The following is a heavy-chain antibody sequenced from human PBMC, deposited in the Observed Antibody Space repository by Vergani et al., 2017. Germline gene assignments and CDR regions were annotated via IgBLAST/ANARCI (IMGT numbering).Heavy chain of an antibody. CDR1: GFTFSSYA. V-gene: IGHV3-23*04. CDR3: ARGGKGIIMVVPSTHL. Sequence: EVQLVESGGGLVKPGGSLRLSCAASGFTFSSYAMSWVRQAPGKGLEWVSAISGSGGSTYYADSVKGRFTISRDNSKKMMSLQMNSLRVEDTAVYYCARGGKGIIMVVPSTHLWGQGTQVSVSS. CDR2: ISGSGGST. J-gene: IGHJ4*02. D-gene: IGHD2-15*01.